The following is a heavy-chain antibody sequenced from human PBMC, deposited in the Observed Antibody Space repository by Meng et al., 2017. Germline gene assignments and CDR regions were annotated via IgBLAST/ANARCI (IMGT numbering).Heavy chain of an antibody. D-gene: IGHD6-19*01. CDR1: GGSFKGYY. CDR3: ARGFYSSGWNTFDY. CDR2: INHSGST. V-gene: IGHV4-34*01. J-gene: IGHJ4*02. Sequence: VQLQQLGAGLLRPSDTLSLPCGVYGGSFKGYYWTWIRQPPGKGLEWVGDINHSGSTNYYPSLKSRVTISLDTSKNQFSLKLRSVTAADTAVYFCARGFYSSGWNTFDYWGQGTLVTVSS.